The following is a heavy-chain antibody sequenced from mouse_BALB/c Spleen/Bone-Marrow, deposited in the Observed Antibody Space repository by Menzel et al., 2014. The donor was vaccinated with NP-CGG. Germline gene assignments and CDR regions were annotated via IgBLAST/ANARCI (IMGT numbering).Heavy chain of an antibody. CDR1: GYTFIECT. CDR3: ARWTRGDYFDY. J-gene: IGHJ2*01. V-gene: IGHV1-18*01. CDR2: INPNNGGT. Sequence: VQLQQSGPELVKPGASVKISCKTSGYTFIECTMHWVKQSHGKSLEWIGSINPNNGGTTYNQKFRGKATLTVDKSSTTAYMELRSLTSEDSAVYYCARWTRGDYFDYWGQGTTLTVSS. D-gene: IGHD3-3*01.